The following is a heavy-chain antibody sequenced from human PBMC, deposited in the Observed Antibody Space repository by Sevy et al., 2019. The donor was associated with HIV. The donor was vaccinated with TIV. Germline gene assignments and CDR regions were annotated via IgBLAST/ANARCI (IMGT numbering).Heavy chain of an antibody. Sequence: SETQSLTCTVSGGSISISSYYWGWIRQPSGKGLEWIGSFYYSESTYYNPSLKSRVTISVDTSKNQFSLKLSSVTAADTAVYYCARAFRAVAGCYYFDYWGQGTLVTVSS. V-gene: IGHV4-39*01. CDR3: ARAFRAVAGCYYFDY. J-gene: IGHJ4*02. CDR2: FYYSEST. D-gene: IGHD6-19*01. CDR1: GGSISISSYY.